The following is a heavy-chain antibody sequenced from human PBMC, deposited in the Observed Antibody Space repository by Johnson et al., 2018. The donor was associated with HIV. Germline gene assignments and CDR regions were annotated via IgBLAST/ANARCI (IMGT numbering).Heavy chain of an antibody. J-gene: IGHJ3*01. CDR2: IRYDGSNK. CDR1: GSSFSSYG. V-gene: IGHV3-30*02. D-gene: IGHD6-13*01. Sequence: QVQLVESGGGVVQPGGSLRLSCAASGSSFSSYGMHWVRQAPGMGLEWVAFIRYDGSNKYYVDSMKGRFTISRDNAKNSLYLQMNSLRAEDTAVYYCARDDTGYSSSFDAFDVWGQGTMVTVSS. CDR3: ARDDTGYSSSFDAFDV.